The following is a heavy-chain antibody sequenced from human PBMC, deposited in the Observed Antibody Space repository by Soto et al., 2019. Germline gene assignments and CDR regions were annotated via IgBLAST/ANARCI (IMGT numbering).Heavy chain of an antibody. D-gene: IGHD3-22*01. J-gene: IGHJ4*02. CDR1: GFTVSSNY. Sequence: GGSLRLSCAASGFTVSSNYMSWVRQAPGKGLEWVSVIYSGDSTYYADSVKGRFTISRDNSKNTLYLQMNSLRAEDTAVYYCXRVIXXTSYYDSSGYYFNYWGQGTLVTVSX. V-gene: IGHV3-66*01. CDR3: XRVIXXTSYYDSSGYYFNY. CDR2: IYSGDST.